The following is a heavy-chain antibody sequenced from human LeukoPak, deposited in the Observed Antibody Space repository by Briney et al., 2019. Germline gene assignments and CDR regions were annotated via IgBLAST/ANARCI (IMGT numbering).Heavy chain of an antibody. CDR3: ARDVAAAHYYYYMDV. J-gene: IGHJ6*03. D-gene: IGHD6-13*01. Sequence: ASVKVSCKASGYTFTGYYMHWVRQAPGQGLEWMGWINPNSGGTNYAQRFQGRVTMTRDTSISTAYMELRRLRSDDTAVYYCARDVAAAHYYYYMDVWGKGTTVTVSS. V-gene: IGHV1-2*02. CDR1: GYTFTGYY. CDR2: INPNSGGT.